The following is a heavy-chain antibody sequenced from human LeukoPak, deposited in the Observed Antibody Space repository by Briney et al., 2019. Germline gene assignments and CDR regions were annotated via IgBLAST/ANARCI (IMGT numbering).Heavy chain of an antibody. CDR3: AKDFPPPSYSSSWFPTYYFDY. D-gene: IGHD6-13*01. Sequence: PGGSLRLSCAASGFTFSSYAMSWVRQAPGKGLEWVSAISGSGGSTYYADSVKGRFTISRDNSKNTLYLQMNSLRAEDTAVYYCAKDFPPPSYSSSWFPTYYFDYWGQGTLVTVSS. CDR2: ISGSGGST. J-gene: IGHJ4*02. CDR1: GFTFSSYA. V-gene: IGHV3-23*01.